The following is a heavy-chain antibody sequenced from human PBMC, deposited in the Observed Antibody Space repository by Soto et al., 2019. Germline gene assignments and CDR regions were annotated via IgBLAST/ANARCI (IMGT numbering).Heavy chain of an antibody. CDR1: GGSINSDDFY. CDR3: ARDRSSSPDYFDY. CDR2: IYYNGRT. D-gene: IGHD2-15*01. V-gene: IGHV4-30-4*01. J-gene: IGHJ4*02. Sequence: QVQLQEWGPGLVRPSQTLSLTCTVSGGSINSDDFYWSWIRQPPGQGLEWIGFIYYNGRTSYTPSLESRLSISLDTSKNQFSLRLSSVTAADTAVYYCARDRSSSPDYFDYWGPGTLVTVSS.